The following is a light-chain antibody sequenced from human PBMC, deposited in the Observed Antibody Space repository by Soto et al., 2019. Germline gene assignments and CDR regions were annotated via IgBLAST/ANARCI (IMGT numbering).Light chain of an antibody. CDR2: GNS. V-gene: IGLV1-40*01. CDR1: SSNIGAGYD. J-gene: IGLJ1*01. Sequence: QSVLTQPPSVSGAPGQRVTISCTGSSSNIGAGYDVHWYQQLPGTAPKLLIYGNSNRPSGVPDRVSGSKSGTSASLAITGLQAEDEADYYWQSYDSSLSGSKVFGTGTKLTVL. CDR3: QSYDSSLSGSKV.